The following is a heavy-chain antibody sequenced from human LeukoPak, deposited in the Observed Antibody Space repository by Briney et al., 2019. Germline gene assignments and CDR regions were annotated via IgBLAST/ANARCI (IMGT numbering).Heavy chain of an antibody. Sequence: SETLSLTCAVYGGSFSGYYWSWIRQPPGKGLEWIGEINHSGSTNYNPSLKSRVTISVDTSKNQYSLKLNSVTAADTAVYCCAREPKVTTRGSFDYLGQGTLVTVSS. CDR2: INHSGST. CDR3: AREPKVTTRGSFDY. CDR1: GGSFSGYY. D-gene: IGHD4-11*01. J-gene: IGHJ4*02. V-gene: IGHV4-34*01.